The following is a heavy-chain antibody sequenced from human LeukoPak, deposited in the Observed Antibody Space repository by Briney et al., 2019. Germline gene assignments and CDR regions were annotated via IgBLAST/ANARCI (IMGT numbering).Heavy chain of an antibody. CDR2: IIPIFGIA. J-gene: IGHJ5*02. CDR3: ARAATIYYYDSSGYGNDGWFDP. V-gene: IGHV1-69*04. Sequence: SVKVSCKASGGTFSSYAISWVRQAPGQGLEWMGRIIPIFGIANYAQKFQGRVTITADKSTSTAYMELSSLRSEDTAVYYCARAATIYYYDSSGYGNDGWFDPWGQGTLVTVSS. D-gene: IGHD3-22*01. CDR1: GGTFSSYA.